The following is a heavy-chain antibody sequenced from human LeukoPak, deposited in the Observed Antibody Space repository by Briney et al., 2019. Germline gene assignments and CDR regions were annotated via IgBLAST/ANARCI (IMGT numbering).Heavy chain of an antibody. CDR1: GFTFSSYS. CDR2: ISGSGGST. CDR3: AKDDYTSDY. J-gene: IGHJ4*02. Sequence: TGGSLRLSCAASGFTFSSYSINWVRQAPGKGLEWVSAISGSGGSTYYADSVKGRFTISRDNSKNTLYLQMNSLRAEDTAVYYCAKDDYTSDYWGQGTLVTVSS. V-gene: IGHV3-23*01. D-gene: IGHD4-11*01.